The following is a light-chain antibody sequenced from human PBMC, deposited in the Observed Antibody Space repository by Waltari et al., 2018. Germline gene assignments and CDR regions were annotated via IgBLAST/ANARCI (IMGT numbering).Light chain of an antibody. CDR1: QSVGGN. Sequence: EIVMTQSPATLSVSPGERVALSCRGSQSVGGNLAWYQQKPGQAPRLLIYAASTKATVSPASFCGGGSATYFTPTISSLQSEDCSVCYCQQYNKWPLTFGQVPKVEI. V-gene: IGKV3-15*01. CDR2: AAS. J-gene: IGKJ1*01. CDR3: QQYNKWPLT.